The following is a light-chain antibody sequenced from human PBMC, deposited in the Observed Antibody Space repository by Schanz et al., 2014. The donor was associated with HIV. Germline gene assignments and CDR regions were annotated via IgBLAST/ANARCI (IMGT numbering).Light chain of an antibody. V-gene: IGKV3-20*01. CDR2: GAS. CDR1: QSVSGF. Sequence: EIVLTQSPGTLSLSPGERATLSCRASQSVSGFLAWYQQKPGQAPRLLIYGASSRATGIPDRFSGSGSGTVFTLTISRLEPEDFAVYYCQQYGSSPYTFGQGTKLEIK. CDR3: QQYGSSPYT. J-gene: IGKJ2*01.